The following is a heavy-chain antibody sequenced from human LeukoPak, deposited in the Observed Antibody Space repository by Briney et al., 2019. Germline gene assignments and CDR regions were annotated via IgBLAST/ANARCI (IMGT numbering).Heavy chain of an antibody. D-gene: IGHD2-2*01. CDR1: GGTFSSYA. CDR2: IIPIFGTA. J-gene: IGHJ6*03. V-gene: IGHV1-69*05. CDR3: ASVKFPVEVPAARYYYYYMDV. Sequence: SVKVSCKASGGTFSSYAISWVRQAPGQGLEWMGGIIPIFGTANYAQKFQGRVTITTDESTSTAYMELSSLRSEDTAVYYCASVKFPVEVPAARYYYYYMDVWGKGTTVTVSS.